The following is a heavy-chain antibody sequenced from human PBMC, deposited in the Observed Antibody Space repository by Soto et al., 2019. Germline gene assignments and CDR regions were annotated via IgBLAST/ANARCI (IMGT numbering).Heavy chain of an antibody. CDR1: GFSLSTSGVG. J-gene: IGHJ4*02. CDR2: IYWDDDK. V-gene: IGHV2-5*02. Sequence: QITLKESGPTLVKPTQTLTLTCTFSGFSLSTSGVGVGWIRQPPGKALELLALIYWDDDKRYSPSLANKLTITKDTSKNQVVLTMTNMDPVDTATYYCAHRSLAVWGFDYWGQGTLVTVSS. D-gene: IGHD7-27*01. CDR3: AHRSLAVWGFDY.